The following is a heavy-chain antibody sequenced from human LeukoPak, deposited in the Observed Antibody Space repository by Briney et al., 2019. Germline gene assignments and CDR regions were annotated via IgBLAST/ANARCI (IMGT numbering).Heavy chain of an antibody. CDR3: ARGGTLFTFFDS. CDR2: IYITGNT. CDR1: GGSISSDDYY. V-gene: IGHV4-61*02. Sequence: SETLSLTCTESGGSISSDDYYWNWIRQPAGRGLEWIGRIYITGNTMYNPSIESRVKMSIDTSKNQVSLTVKSVTAADTAVYYCARGGTLFTFFDSWGQGTLVTVSS. J-gene: IGHJ4*02.